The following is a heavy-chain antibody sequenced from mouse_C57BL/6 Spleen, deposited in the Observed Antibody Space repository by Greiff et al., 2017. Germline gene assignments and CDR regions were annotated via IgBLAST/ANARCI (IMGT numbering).Heavy chain of an antibody. CDR2: IYPGDGDT. Sequence: QVQLKESGPELVKPGASVKISCKASGYAFSSSWMNWVKQRPGKGLEWIGRIYPGDGDTNYNGKFKGKATLTADKSSSTAYMQLSSLTSEDSAVYFCAREWSYYFDYWGQGTTLTVSS. V-gene: IGHV1-82*01. J-gene: IGHJ2*01. CDR1: GYAFSSSW. CDR3: AREWSYYFDY. D-gene: IGHD1-3*01.